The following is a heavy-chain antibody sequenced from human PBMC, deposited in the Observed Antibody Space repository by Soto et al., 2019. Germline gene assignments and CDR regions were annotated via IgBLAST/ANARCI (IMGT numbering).Heavy chain of an antibody. J-gene: IGHJ4*02. V-gene: IGHV3-21*01. CDR1: GFTFSSYS. D-gene: IGHD6-13*01. CDR3: ARDRAAGTGDFDY. Sequence: GGSLRLSCAASGFTFSSYSMNWVRQAPGKGLEWGSSISSSSSYIYYADSVKGRFTISRDNAKNSLYLQMNSLRAEDTAVYYCARDRAAGTGDFDYWGQGTLVTVSS. CDR2: ISSSSSYI.